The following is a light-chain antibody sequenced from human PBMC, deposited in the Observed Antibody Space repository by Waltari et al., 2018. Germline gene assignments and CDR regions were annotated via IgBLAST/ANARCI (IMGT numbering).Light chain of an antibody. Sequence: QSVLTQPPSVSAAPGQKVTISCSGSSSNIGNYYVSWYHHLPGAAPKLLIYANNKRPSGIPDRCAASKSGTSATLDISGFQIGDEADYYCATWDNTLRDVVFGGGTKLTVL. CDR2: ANN. CDR1: SSNIGNYY. V-gene: IGLV1-51*01. CDR3: ATWDNTLRDVV. J-gene: IGLJ3*02.